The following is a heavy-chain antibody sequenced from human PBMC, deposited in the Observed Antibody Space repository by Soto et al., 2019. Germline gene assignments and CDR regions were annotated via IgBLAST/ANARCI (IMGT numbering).Heavy chain of an antibody. V-gene: IGHV3-66*04. D-gene: IGHD5-18*01. J-gene: IGHJ4*02. CDR3: ARRGYTDY. CDR1: GFTVSNKY. CDR2: LYNDGRT. Sequence: GGSLRLSCAASGFTVSNKYMSWVRQAPGGGLEWVSVLYNDGRTYYADSVKGRFTISRDNAKNSLYLQMNSLRDEDTAVYYCARRGYTDYWGQGTLVTVSS.